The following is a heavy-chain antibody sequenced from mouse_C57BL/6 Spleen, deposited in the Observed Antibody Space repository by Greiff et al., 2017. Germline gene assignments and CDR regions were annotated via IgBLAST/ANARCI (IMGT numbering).Heavy chain of an antibody. D-gene: IGHD2-3*01. CDR2: MSSGSSTI. CDR1: GFTFSDYG. V-gene: IGHV5-17*01. Sequence: EVKLMESGGGLVKPGGSLKLSCAASGFTFSDYGMHWVRQAPEKGLEWVAYMSSGSSTIYYADTVKGRFTISRDNAKNTLFLQMTSLRSEDTAMYYCARDGYYPDYWGQGTTLTVSS. J-gene: IGHJ2*01. CDR3: ARDGYYPDY.